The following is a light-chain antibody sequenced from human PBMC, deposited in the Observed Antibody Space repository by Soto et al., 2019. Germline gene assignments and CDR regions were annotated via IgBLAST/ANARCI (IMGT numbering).Light chain of an antibody. CDR2: EVT. CDR1: SSDVGTYDY. Sequence: QSALTQPASVYGSPGQSIAISCTGTSSDVGTYDYVSWYQQYPDKAPKLIICEVTQRPSGVSNRFSGSKSGNTASLTISGLQAEDEADYYCSSHTSVNTRVFGTGTKVTVL. V-gene: IGLV2-14*01. J-gene: IGLJ1*01. CDR3: SSHTSVNTRV.